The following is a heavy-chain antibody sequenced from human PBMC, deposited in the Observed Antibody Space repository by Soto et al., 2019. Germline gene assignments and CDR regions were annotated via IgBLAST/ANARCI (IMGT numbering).Heavy chain of an antibody. V-gene: IGHV4-31*03. J-gene: IGHJ6*02. CDR1: GGSISSGGYY. Sequence: QVQLQEPGPGLVKPSQTLSLTCTVSGGSISSGGYYWTWIRQHPGKDLEWIGYNYYRGITYYNPSLKSRVTISLDTSKNQFSLKLSSVTAADTAVYYCARGSSIAGLYYGMDVWGQGTTVTVSS. D-gene: IGHD6-6*01. CDR2: NYYRGIT. CDR3: ARGSSIAGLYYGMDV.